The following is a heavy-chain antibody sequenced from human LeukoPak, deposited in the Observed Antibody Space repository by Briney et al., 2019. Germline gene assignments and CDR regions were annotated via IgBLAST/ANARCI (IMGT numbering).Heavy chain of an antibody. D-gene: IGHD1-26*01. CDR1: DVSISNNGRY. V-gene: IGHV4-61*02. Sequence: PSETLSLTCSVSDVSISNNGRYWAWIRQPAGKGLEWIGRIYTSGSTNYNPSLKSRVTMSVDTSKNQFSLKLSSVTAADTAVYYCARHLMWSDAFDIWGQGTMVTVSS. CDR3: ARHLMWSDAFDI. CDR2: IYTSGST. J-gene: IGHJ3*02.